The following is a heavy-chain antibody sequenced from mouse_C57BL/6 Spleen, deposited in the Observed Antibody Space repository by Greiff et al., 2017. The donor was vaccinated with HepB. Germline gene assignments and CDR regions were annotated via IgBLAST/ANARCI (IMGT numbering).Heavy chain of an antibody. CDR1: GYTFTSYW. V-gene: IGHV1-52*01. D-gene: IGHD2-4*01. Sequence: VQLQQPGAELVRPGSSVKLSCKASGYTFTSYWMHWVKQRPIQGLEWIGNIYPSDSETHYNQKFKYKSTLTVDKSSSTDYMQLSSLTSEDSAVYYCGRRYEYEYFDYWGQGTSLTVAS. J-gene: IGHJ2*02. CDR2: IYPSDSET. CDR3: GRRYEYEYFDY.